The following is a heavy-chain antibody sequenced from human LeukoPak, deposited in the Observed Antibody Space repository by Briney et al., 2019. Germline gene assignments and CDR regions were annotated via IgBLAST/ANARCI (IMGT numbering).Heavy chain of an antibody. Sequence: ASVKVSRKTSAYTFTNYDINWVRQASGQGLEWMGWMNPNSGVTGYAQKFQGRVSMTRDTSISTAYLELSSLRSEDTAVYYCARGPIYPRSGDYPNYYLDYWGQGTLVTVSS. CDR2: MNPNSGVT. J-gene: IGHJ4*02. D-gene: IGHD3-22*01. CDR1: AYTFTNYD. V-gene: IGHV1-8*01. CDR3: ARGPIYPRSGDYPNYYLDY.